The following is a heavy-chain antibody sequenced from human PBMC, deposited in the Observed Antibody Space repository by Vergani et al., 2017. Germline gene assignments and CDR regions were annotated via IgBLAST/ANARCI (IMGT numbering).Heavy chain of an antibody. CDR2: IQFDGSNQ. D-gene: IGHD3-16*01. CDR3: AKQFRAWGIDY. CDR1: GFTLSNYD. J-gene: IGHJ4*02. Sequence: QVQLVESGGGVVQRGGSLRLSCATSGFTLSNYDMQWIRQGPGKGLEFVAFIQFDGSNQYYADSVKGRFTLSRDFSKNTLYLQMNSLRTDDTATYYCAKQFRAWGIDYWGQGTQVIFSS. V-gene: IGHV3-30*02.